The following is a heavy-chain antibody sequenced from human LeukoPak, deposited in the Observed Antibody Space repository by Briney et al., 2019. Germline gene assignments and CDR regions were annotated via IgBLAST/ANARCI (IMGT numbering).Heavy chain of an antibody. CDR2: ISSSSSYI. CDR1: GFTFSSYS. J-gene: IGHJ4*02. Sequence: GGSLRLSCAASGFTFSSYSMNWVRQAPGKGLEWVSSISSSSSYIYYADSVKGRFTISRDNAKNSMYLQMNSLRAEDTAVYYCSGSYYGVSRRDYWGQGTLVTVSS. D-gene: IGHD1-26*01. V-gene: IGHV3-21*01. CDR3: SGSYYGVSRRDY.